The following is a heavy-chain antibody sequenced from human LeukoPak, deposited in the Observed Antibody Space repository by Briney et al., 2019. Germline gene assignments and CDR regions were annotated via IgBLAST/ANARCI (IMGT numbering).Heavy chain of an antibody. CDR2: IYYSGST. CDR3: ARDIPMGVVVPAARFDP. J-gene: IGHJ5*02. CDR1: GGSISSYY. V-gene: IGHV4-59*01. Sequence: SETLSLTCTVSGGSISSYYWSWIRQPPGKGLEWIGYIYYSGSTNYNPSLKSRVTISVDTSKNQFSLKLSSVTAADTAVYYCARDIPMGVVVPAARFDPWGQGTLVTVSS. D-gene: IGHD2-2*01.